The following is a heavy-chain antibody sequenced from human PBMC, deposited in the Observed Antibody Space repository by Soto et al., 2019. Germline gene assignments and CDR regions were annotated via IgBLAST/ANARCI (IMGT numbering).Heavy chain of an antibody. V-gene: IGHV4-61*08. CDR2: IYSGNT. D-gene: IGHD5-18*01. CDR1: GGSISSGGYY. J-gene: IGHJ4*02. Sequence: SETLSLTCTVSGGSISSGGYYWSWIRQHPGKGLEWIGYIYSGNTNYNPSLKSRLTISLDTSKSQFSLRLTSVTAADTAVYYCARRYGSCFDYWGQGTLVTVSS. CDR3: ARRYGSCFDY.